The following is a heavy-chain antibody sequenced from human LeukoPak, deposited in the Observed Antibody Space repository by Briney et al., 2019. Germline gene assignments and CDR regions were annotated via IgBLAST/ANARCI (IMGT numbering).Heavy chain of an antibody. CDR2: IYYSGST. CDR1: GGSISSYY. V-gene: IGHV4-59*01. D-gene: IGHD6-19*01. Sequence: PSETLSLTCTVSGGSISSYYWSWIRQPPGKGLEWIGYIYYSGSTNYNPSLKSRVTISVDTSKNQFSLKLSSVTAADTAVYYCARDLGAGEQSSDFDYWGQGTLVTVSS. J-gene: IGHJ4*02. CDR3: ARDLGAGEQSSDFDY.